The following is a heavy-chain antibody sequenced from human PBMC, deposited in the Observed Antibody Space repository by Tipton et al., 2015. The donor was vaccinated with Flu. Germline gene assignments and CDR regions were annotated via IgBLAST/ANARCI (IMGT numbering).Heavy chain of an antibody. V-gene: IGHV4-31*03. J-gene: IGHJ4*02. CDR3: AGVPHYYDGSGYWYIFDS. D-gene: IGHD3-22*01. CDR2: IHYSGST. CDR1: NSSITSTHY. Sequence: TLSLTCSVSNSSITSTHYWGWVRQHPGKGLEWLGYIHYSGSTYFNSSLKRRLSISLDTSKKQFSLNLSSVTAADTAIYYCAGVPHYYDGSGYWYIFDSWGQGTLVTVSS.